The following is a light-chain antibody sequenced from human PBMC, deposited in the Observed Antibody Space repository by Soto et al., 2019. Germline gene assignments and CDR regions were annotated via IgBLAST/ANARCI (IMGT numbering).Light chain of an antibody. J-gene: IGLJ3*02. Sequence: QSALTQPPSASGSPGQSVTISCTGTSSDVGGYNYVSWYQQHPGKAPKLMIYEVSKRPSGVPYRFSGSKSGNTASLTVSGLQDEDDADYYCSSYAGSRVFGGGTKLTVL. V-gene: IGLV2-8*01. CDR2: EVS. CDR3: SSYAGSRV. CDR1: SSDVGGYNY.